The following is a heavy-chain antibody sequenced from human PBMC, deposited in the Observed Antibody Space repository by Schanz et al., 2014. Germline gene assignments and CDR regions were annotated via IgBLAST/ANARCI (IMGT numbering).Heavy chain of an antibody. CDR1: GFTFFGSFA. V-gene: IGHV3-30*02. Sequence: VQLLESGGGLVQPGGSLRLSCVASGFTFFGSFAMSWVRQAPGKGLEWVAVIRYDGRNKNFVESVKGRFTISRDDAKNSLYLQMNSLRAEDTALYYCAKDRQTTVNRVGYYYGMDVWGQGTTVTVSS. D-gene: IGHD4-4*01. J-gene: IGHJ6*02. CDR3: AKDRQTTVNRVGYYYGMDV. CDR2: IRYDGRNK.